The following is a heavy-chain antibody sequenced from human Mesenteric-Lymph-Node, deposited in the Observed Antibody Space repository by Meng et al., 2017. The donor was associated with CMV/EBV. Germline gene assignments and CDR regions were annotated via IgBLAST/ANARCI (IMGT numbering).Heavy chain of an antibody. Sequence: GESLKISCAASGFTFSNFAMSWVRQAPGKGLEWVSVIYSGGSTYYADSVKGRFTISRDNSKNTLYLQMNSLRAEDTAVYYCARGSGLDVWGQGTTVTVSS. CDR3: ARGSGLDV. CDR1: GFTFSNFA. J-gene: IGHJ6*02. V-gene: IGHV3-53*01. CDR2: IYSGGST. D-gene: IGHD5-12*01.